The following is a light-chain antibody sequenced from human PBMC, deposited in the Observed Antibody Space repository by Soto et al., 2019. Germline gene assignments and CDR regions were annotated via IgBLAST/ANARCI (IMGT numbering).Light chain of an antibody. V-gene: IGLV2-11*01. CDR3: CSYAGSYTKKFFV. Sequence: QSALTQPRSVSGSPGQSVTISCTGTSSDVGGYNYVSWYQQHPGKAPKLMIYDVSKRPSGVPDRFSGSKSGNTASLTISGLQAEDEADYYCCSYAGSYTKKFFVFGTGTKLTVL. CDR2: DVS. CDR1: SSDVGGYNY. J-gene: IGLJ1*01.